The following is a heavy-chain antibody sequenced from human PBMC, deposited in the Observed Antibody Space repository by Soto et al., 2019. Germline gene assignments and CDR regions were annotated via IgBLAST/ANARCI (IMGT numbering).Heavy chain of an antibody. CDR1: GGSFSGYY. V-gene: IGHV4-34*01. J-gene: IGHJ4*02. Sequence: SETLSLTCAVYGGSFSGYYWSWIRQPPGKGLEWIGEINHSGSTNYNPSLKSRVTISVDTSKNQFSLKLSSVTAADTAVYYCARDEYSSSLGIDYWGQGTLVTVSS. CDR3: ARDEYSSSLGIDY. CDR2: INHSGST. D-gene: IGHD6-6*01.